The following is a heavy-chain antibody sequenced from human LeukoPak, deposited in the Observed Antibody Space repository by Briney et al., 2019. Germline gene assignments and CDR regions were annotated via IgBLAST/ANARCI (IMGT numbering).Heavy chain of an antibody. CDR1: GFTFSSYG. J-gene: IGHJ4*02. CDR3: AKEGYVWGSYRGHFDY. CDR2: IRYDGSNK. Sequence: GGSLRLSCAASGFTFSSYGMHWVRHAPGKGLEWVAFIRYDGSNKYYADSVKGRFTISRDNSKNTLYLQMNSLRAEDTAVYYCAKEGYVWGSYRGHFDYWGQGTLVTVSS. V-gene: IGHV3-30*02. D-gene: IGHD3-16*02.